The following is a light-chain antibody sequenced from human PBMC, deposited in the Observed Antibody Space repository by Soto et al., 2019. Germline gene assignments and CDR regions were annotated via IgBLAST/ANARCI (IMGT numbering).Light chain of an antibody. V-gene: IGKV1-27*01. CDR1: QGISNY. CDR2: AAS. CDR3: QNYISPPFT. J-gene: IGKJ3*01. Sequence: DIQMTQSPSSLSASVGDRVTITCRATQGISNYLAWYQQKPGKVPKLLIYAASTLQSGLSSRFSGSGSRTDFTLIITSLQPEDVATYYFQNYISPPFTFGPGTNVDIK.